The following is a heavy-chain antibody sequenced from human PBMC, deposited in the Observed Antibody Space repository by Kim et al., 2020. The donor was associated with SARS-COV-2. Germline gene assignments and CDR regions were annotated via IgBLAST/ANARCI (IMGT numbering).Heavy chain of an antibody. D-gene: IGHD3-9*01. Sequence: GGSLRLSCAASGFTFSSYSMNWVRQAPGKGLEWVSSISSSSSYIYYADSVKGRFTISRDNAKNSLYLQMNSLRAEDTAVYYCASSHFDWSPIDYWGQGTLVTVSS. V-gene: IGHV3-21*01. CDR3: ASSHFDWSPIDY. CDR2: ISSSSSYI. J-gene: IGHJ4*02. CDR1: GFTFSSYS.